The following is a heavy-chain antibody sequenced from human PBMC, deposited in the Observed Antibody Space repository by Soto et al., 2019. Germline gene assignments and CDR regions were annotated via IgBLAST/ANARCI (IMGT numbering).Heavy chain of an antibody. CDR3: AKDGDGAFDI. CDR2: ISYDGSNK. V-gene: IGHV3-30*18. J-gene: IGHJ3*02. Sequence: QVQLVESGGGVVQPGRSLRLSCAASGFTFSSYGMHWVRQAPGKGLEWVAVISYDGSNKYYADSVKGRFTISRDNSKNTLYLQMNSLRAEDTAVYYCAKDGDGAFDIWCQGTMVTVSS. CDR1: GFTFSSYG.